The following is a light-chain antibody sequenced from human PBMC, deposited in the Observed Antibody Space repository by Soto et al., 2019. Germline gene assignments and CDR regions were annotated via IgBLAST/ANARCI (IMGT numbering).Light chain of an antibody. Sequence: DRHIRQSPSSLSASVGDRVTITCRASQSISSYLNWYQQKPGKAPKLLIYAASSLQSGVPSRFSGSGSGTDFTLTISSLQPEDFPTYYCQQSYSTLWTFGQGTKVDIK. J-gene: IGKJ1*01. V-gene: IGKV1-39*01. CDR2: AAS. CDR3: QQSYSTLWT. CDR1: QSISSY.